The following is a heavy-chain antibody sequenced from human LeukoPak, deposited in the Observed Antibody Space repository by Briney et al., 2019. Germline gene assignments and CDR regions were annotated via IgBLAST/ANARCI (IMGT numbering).Heavy chain of an antibody. J-gene: IGHJ3*02. CDR1: GGSINNYY. CDR2: IYTRGST. Sequence: SETLSLTCTVSGGSINNYYWSWIRQPAGKGLERIGRIYTRGSTNYNPSLKSRVTMSVDTSRNQFSLKLSSVTAADTAVYYCARGRYCSADICSGGDAFDIWGQGTMVSVSS. V-gene: IGHV4-4*07. D-gene: IGHD2-15*01. CDR3: ARGRYCSADICSGGDAFDI.